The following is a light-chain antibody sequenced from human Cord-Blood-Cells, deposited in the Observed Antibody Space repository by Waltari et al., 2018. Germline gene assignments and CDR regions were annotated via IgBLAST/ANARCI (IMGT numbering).Light chain of an antibody. CDR3: QQYGSSPMYT. CDR2: DAS. CDR1: QSVSSSY. Sequence: EIVLTQSPGTLSLSPGERATLSCRASQSVSSSYLAWYQQKPGQAPRLLIYDASSRATGMPARVSGSGSVTDFTLTISRLEPEDFAVYYCQQYGSSPMYTFGQGTKLEIK. V-gene: IGKV3-20*01. J-gene: IGKJ2*01.